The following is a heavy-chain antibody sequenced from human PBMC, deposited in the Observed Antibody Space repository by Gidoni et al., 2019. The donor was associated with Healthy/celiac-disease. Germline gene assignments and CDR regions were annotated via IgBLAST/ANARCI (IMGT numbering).Heavy chain of an antibody. CDR3: ARRDSYGYSHWFDP. D-gene: IGHD5-18*01. Sequence: EVQLVESGGGLVKPGGSLRLSCAASGFTFSSYSMNWVRQAPGKGLECVSSISSSSSYIYYADSVKGRFTISRDNAKNSLYLQMNSLRAEDTAVYYCARRDSYGYSHWFDPWGQGTLVTVSS. V-gene: IGHV3-21*01. CDR1: GFTFSSYS. J-gene: IGHJ5*02. CDR2: ISSSSSYI.